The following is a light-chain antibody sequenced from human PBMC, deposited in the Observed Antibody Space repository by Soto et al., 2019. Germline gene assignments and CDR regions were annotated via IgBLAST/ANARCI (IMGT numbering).Light chain of an antibody. CDR2: WAS. Sequence: DIVMTQSPDSLAVSLGERATINCKSSQRVLYSSNNKNYLAWYQQKPGQPPKLLIYWASTRESGVPDRFSGSGSGTDFTLTISSLQAADVAVYYCQQYYSSLRTFGQGTKVEIK. J-gene: IGKJ1*01. V-gene: IGKV4-1*01. CDR3: QQYYSSLRT. CDR1: QRVLYSSNNKNY.